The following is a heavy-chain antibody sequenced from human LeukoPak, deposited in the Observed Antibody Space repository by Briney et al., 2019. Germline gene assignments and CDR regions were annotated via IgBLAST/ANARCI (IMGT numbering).Heavy chain of an antibody. D-gene: IGHD3-22*01. Sequence: GESLRLSCAASGFTFSSYAMSWVRQAPGKGLEWVSAISGSGGSTYYADSVKGRFTISRDNSKNTLYLQMNSLRAEDTAVYYCAKTEDYYDSSGYYSVAAFDYWGQGTLVTVSS. J-gene: IGHJ4*02. CDR3: AKTEDYYDSSGYYSVAAFDY. CDR2: ISGSGGST. CDR1: GFTFSSYA. V-gene: IGHV3-23*01.